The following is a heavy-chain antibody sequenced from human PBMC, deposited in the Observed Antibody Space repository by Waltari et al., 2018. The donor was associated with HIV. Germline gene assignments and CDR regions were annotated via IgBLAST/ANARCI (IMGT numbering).Heavy chain of an antibody. V-gene: IGHV3-53*01. J-gene: IGHJ4*02. CDR2: IYTGDNT. CDR3: ARVRGYNYGYFDY. Sequence: EVQLVESGGGLMQPGGSLRLSCAASGFGVRGNYTSWVRQAPGKALEWVSGIYTGDNTYYADSVKGRFTISRDNSKNTLYLQMNSLRAEDTAVYFCARVRGYNYGYFDYWGRGTLVTVSS. CDR1: GFGVRGNY. D-gene: IGHD5-18*01.